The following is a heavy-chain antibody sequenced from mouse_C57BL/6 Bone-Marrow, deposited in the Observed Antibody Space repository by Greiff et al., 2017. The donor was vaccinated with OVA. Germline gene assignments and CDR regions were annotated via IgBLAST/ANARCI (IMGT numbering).Heavy chain of an antibody. J-gene: IGHJ2*01. Sequence: EVKLMESGGGLVKPGGSLKLSCAASGFTFSSYAMSWVRQTPEKRLEWVATISDGGSYTYYPDNVKGRFTISRDNAKNNLYLQMSHLKSEDTAMYYCARYGYWFDYWGQGTTLTVSS. CDR1: GFTFSSYA. D-gene: IGHD2-2*01. CDR2: ISDGGSYT. V-gene: IGHV5-4*03. CDR3: ARYGYWFDY.